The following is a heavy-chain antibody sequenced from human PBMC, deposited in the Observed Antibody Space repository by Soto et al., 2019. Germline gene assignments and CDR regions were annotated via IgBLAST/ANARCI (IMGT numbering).Heavy chain of an antibody. CDR3: ARWSNNKVVDP. J-gene: IGHJ5*02. CDR2: IWSDGREP. Sequence: QEQLVESGVGVVQPGMSLRLSCAGSGFTFRRHGMHWVRQSPGKGLECLAVIWSDGREPYYADSVKGRFTISRDNSKNMLYLQLNTLTVEDTAVYYCARWSNNKVVDPWGQGTMVTVS. V-gene: IGHV3-33*03. D-gene: IGHD2-8*02. CDR1: GFTFRRHG.